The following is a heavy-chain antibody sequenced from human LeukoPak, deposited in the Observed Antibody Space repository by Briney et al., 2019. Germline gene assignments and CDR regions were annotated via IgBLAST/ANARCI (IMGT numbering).Heavy chain of an antibody. CDR2: IHYSGST. V-gene: IGHV4-59*01. D-gene: IGHD3-16*02. CDR3: ARVSGGNDYVWGSYRYTDNWFDP. Sequence: SETLSLTCTVSGGSISSYYWSWIRQPPGKGLEWIGYIHYSGSTNYNPSLKSRVTISVDTSKNQSSLKLSSVTAADTAVYYCARVSGGNDYVWGSYRYTDNWFDPWGQGTLVTVSS. CDR1: GGSISSYY. J-gene: IGHJ5*02.